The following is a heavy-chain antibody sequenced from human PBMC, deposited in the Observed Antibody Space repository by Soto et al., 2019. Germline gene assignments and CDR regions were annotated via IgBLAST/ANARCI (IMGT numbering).Heavy chain of an antibody. Sequence: EVQLVQPGAEVKQPGESLKISCKGSGNSFTTHWIGWVRQMPGKGLEWMGIIYLRDSNTLYSPSFQGQVTISADKSINSAYLQWSSLKASDTAMYYCASTNNGNSFWDYWGLGTLVTVSS. V-gene: IGHV5-51*01. D-gene: IGHD1-26*01. CDR1: GNSFTTHW. J-gene: IGHJ4*02. CDR3: ASTNNGNSFWDY. CDR2: IYLRDSNT.